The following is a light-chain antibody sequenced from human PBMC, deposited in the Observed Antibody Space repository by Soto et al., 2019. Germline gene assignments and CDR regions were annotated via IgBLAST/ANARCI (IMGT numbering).Light chain of an antibody. CDR1: QGISNF. V-gene: IGKV1-27*01. CDR3: QKYNSAPWT. CDR2: AAS. J-gene: IGKJ1*01. Sequence: DIQMTQSPSSLSASVGDRGTITCRASQGISNFLAWYQQKPGKVPKLLIYAASTLQSGVPSRFSGSGSGTDFPLTITSLQAEDVATYYCQKYNSAPWTFGQGTKVEIK.